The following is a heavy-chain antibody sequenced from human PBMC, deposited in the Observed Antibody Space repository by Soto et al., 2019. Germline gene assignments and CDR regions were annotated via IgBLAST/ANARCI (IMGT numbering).Heavy chain of an antibody. D-gene: IGHD6-19*01. J-gene: IGHJ4*02. CDR2: IIGGGRPI. CDR1: GFTSRTFS. Sequence: EVQLVESGGGSVQPGGSLGPSGPPLGFTSRTFSMNGVRQAPGSGLEWISYIIGGGRPISYADSVKGRFTNSRDNAKNSLYLQMDSLTDEDTAVYYCARDLGWAFDSWGQGTLVSVSS. CDR3: ARDLGWAFDS. V-gene: IGHV3-48*02.